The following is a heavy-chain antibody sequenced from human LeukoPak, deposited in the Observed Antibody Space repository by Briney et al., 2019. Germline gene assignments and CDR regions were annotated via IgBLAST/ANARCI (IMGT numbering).Heavy chain of an antibody. CDR3: ARAVGYSSGWYGY. D-gene: IGHD6-19*01. V-gene: IGHV4-30-4*01. CDR1: GGSISSGDYY. CDR2: IYYSGST. Sequence: PSETLSLTCTVSGGSISSGDYYWNWIRQPPGKGLEWIGYIYYSGSTYYNPSLKSRVTISVDTSKNQFSLKLSSVTAADTAVYYCARAVGYSSGWYGYWGQGTLVTVSS. J-gene: IGHJ4*02.